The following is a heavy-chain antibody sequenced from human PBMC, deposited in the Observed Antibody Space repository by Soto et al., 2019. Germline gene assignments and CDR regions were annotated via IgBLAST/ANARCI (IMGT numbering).Heavy chain of an antibody. J-gene: IGHJ6*02. V-gene: IGHV1-18*01. CDR2: ISAYNGNT. Sequence: QVQLVQSGAEVKKPGASVKVSCKASGYTFTSYGISWVRQAPGQGLEWMGWISAYNGNTNYAQKLQGRVTMTTDTSTSTAYMELRSLRSDDTAVYYCARVKYSSSSDYYYYYGMDVWGQGTTVTVSS. D-gene: IGHD6-6*01. CDR1: GYTFTSYG. CDR3: ARVKYSSSSDYYYYYGMDV.